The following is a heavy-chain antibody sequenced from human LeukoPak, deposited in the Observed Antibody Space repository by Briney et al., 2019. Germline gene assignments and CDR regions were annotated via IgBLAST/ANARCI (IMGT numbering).Heavy chain of an antibody. D-gene: IGHD2-15*01. CDR3: ARGRPHGSDY. Sequence: PGGSLRLSCAASGFTFNNYVMSWVRQAPGRGLEWVSGIDYAGGSTNYADSVKGRFTISRDNAKNTLYLQMNSLRVEDTAVYYCARGRPHGSDYWGQGTLVTVSS. CDR1: GFTFNNYV. J-gene: IGHJ4*02. CDR2: IDYAGGST. V-gene: IGHV3-74*01.